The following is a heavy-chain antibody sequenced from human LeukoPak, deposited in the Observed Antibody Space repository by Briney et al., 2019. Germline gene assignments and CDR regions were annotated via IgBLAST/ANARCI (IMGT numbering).Heavy chain of an antibody. CDR1: GGSFSGYY. Sequence: SETLSLTCAVYGGSFSGYYWSWIRQPPGKGLEWIGEINHSGSTNYNPSLKSRVTISLDASKNQFSLKLISATAADTAIYYCAREKKFGDYGTWGQGTLVTVSS. CDR2: INHSGST. CDR3: AREKKFGDYGT. D-gene: IGHD4-17*01. V-gene: IGHV4-34*01. J-gene: IGHJ5*02.